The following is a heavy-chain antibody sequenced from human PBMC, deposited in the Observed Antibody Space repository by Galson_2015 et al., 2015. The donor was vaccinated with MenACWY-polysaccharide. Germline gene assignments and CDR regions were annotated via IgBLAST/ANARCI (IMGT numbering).Heavy chain of an antibody. D-gene: IGHD6-19*01. J-gene: IGHJ4*02. V-gene: IGHV2-5*02. CDR1: GFSLSTSGVG. CDR3: AHRRKTVAGWTGFDY. Sequence: PALVKPTQTLTLTCTFSGFSLSTSGVGVGWIRQPPGKALEWLALIYWDDDERHSPSLKNRLTITKDTSKNQVVLIMTNMDPVDTATYYCAHRRKTVAGWTGFDYWGQGTLVTVSS. CDR2: IYWDDDE.